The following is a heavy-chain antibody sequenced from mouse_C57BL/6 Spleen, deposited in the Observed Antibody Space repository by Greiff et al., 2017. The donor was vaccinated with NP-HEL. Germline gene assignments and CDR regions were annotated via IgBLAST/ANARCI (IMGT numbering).Heavy chain of an antibody. V-gene: IGHV1-64*01. CDR2: IHPNSGST. Sequence: QVQLQQPGAELVKPGASVKLSCKASGYTFTSYWMHWVKQRPGQGLEWIGMIHPNSGSTNYNEKFKSKATLTVDKSSSTAYMQLSSLTSEDSAVYYCAREGLYCGSRYFDVWGTGTTVTVSS. J-gene: IGHJ1*03. CDR3: AREGLYCGSRYFDV. CDR1: GYTFTSYW. D-gene: IGHD1-1*01.